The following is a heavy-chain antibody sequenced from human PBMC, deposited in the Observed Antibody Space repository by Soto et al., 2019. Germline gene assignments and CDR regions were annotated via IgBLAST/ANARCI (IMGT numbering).Heavy chain of an antibody. CDR3: ARTNYYFDY. D-gene: IGHD1-1*01. J-gene: IGHJ4*02. CDR1: GFTFSSYA. CDR2: LSGSGGST. V-gene: IGHV3-23*01. Sequence: GGSLRLSCVASGFTFSSYAMSWVRQAPGKGLQWVSALSGSGGSTYYADSVKGRFTISRDNSKNTLYLQMNSLRAEDTAVYYCARTNYYFDYWGQGTLVTVSS.